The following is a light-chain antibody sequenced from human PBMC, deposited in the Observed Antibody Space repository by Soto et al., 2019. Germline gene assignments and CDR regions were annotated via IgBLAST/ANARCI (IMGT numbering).Light chain of an antibody. J-gene: IGKJ5*01. Sequence: DIQMTQSPSSVSASVGDRVTITCRASQGISSWLAWYQKKQGKAPNLLIYAASSLQSGVPSRFSGSESGTDFTLTISSLQPEDCAIYFCQQANSFPITFGQGTRLEIK. CDR3: QQANSFPIT. CDR1: QGISSW. V-gene: IGKV1-12*01. CDR2: AAS.